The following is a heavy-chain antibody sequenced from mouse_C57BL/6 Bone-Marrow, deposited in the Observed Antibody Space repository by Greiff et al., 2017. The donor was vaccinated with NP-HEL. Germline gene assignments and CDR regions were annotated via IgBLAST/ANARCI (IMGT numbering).Heavy chain of an antibody. CDR2: IDPSDSYT. CDR1: GYTFTSYW. D-gene: IGHD1-1*01. CDR3: ARTLRGYFDV. J-gene: IGHJ1*03. V-gene: IGHV1-59*01. Sequence: QVQLKQPGAELVRPGTSVKLSCKASGYTFTSYWMHWVKQRPGQGLEWIGVIDPSDSYTNYNQKFKGKATLTVDTSSSTAYMQLSSLTSEDSAVYYCARTLRGYFDVWGTGTTVTVSS.